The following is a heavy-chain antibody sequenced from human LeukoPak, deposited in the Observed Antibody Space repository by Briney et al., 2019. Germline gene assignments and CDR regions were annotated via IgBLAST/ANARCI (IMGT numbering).Heavy chain of an antibody. D-gene: IGHD2-15*01. V-gene: IGHV3-7*01. J-gene: IGHJ6*03. CDR3: ARDHCSGGSCYSPGYYYYYMDV. Sequence: GGSLRLSCAASAFTFRNYWMSWVRQAPGKGLEWVANIKQDGSEKYYVDSVKGRFTISRDNAKNSLYLQMNSLRAEDTAVYYCARDHCSGGSCYSPGYYYYYMDVWGKGTTVTVSS. CDR1: AFTFRNYW. CDR2: IKQDGSEK.